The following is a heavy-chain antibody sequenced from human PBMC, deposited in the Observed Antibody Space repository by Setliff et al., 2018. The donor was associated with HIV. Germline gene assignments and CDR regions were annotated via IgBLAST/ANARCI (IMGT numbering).Heavy chain of an antibody. Sequence: GGSLRLSCVASGFTFITYAMSWVRQAPGKGLEWVSSISGSGGSTYYADSVKGRFTISRDNSKNTVYLHMNSLRAEDTAVYYCAKDSEPEYYGASASGEAFDIWGQGTRVTVS. J-gene: IGHJ3*02. CDR3: AKDSEPEYYGASASGEAFDI. CDR1: GFTFITYA. CDR2: ISGSGGST. V-gene: IGHV3-23*01. D-gene: IGHD3-10*01.